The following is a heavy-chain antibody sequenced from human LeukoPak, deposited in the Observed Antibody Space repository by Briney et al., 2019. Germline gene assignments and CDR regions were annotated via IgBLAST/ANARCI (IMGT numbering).Heavy chain of an antibody. D-gene: IGHD4-17*01. Sequence: ASVTVSCKASGYTFTNYYMHWVRQAPGQGLEWMGIINPSGGSTSYAQKFQGRVTMTRDTSTSTVYMELSSLRSEDTAVYYCASSRETTVTPNLDYWGQGTLVTVSS. CDR3: ASSRETTVTPNLDY. CDR1: GYTFTNYY. J-gene: IGHJ4*02. V-gene: IGHV1-46*03. CDR2: INPSGGST.